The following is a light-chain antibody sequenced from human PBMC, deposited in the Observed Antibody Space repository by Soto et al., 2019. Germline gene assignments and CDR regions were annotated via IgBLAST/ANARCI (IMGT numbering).Light chain of an antibody. CDR3: QHADSFPLIT. Sequence: DIQMTQSPSSLSASVGDRVTITCRARQSISSYLNWYQQKPGKAPKLLIYAASSLQSGVPSRFSGSGSGADFTLTISSLQPEDFATYYCQHADSFPLITFGQGTRLEIK. CDR1: QSISSY. V-gene: IGKV1-39*01. J-gene: IGKJ5*01. CDR2: AAS.